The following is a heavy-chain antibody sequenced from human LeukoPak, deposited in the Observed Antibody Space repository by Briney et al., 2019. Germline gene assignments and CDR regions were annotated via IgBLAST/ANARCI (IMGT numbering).Heavy chain of an antibody. D-gene: IGHD1-26*01. J-gene: IGHJ6*03. CDR1: GGSFSGYY. V-gene: IGHV4-34*01. CDR3: ARRGNSGSYRHYYYYYMDV. CDR2: INHSGST. Sequence: PSETLSLTCAVYGGSFSGYYWSWIRQPPGKGLEWIGEINHSGSTNYNPSLKSRVTISVDTSKNQFSLKLSSVTAADTAVYYCARRGNSGSYRHYYYYYMDVWGKGTTVTISS.